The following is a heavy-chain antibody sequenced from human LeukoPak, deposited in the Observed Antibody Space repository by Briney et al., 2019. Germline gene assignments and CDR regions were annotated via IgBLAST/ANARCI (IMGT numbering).Heavy chain of an antibody. Sequence: SETLSLTCIVSGGSISNSSYYWGWIRQPPGKGLEWIGSIYYSGSAYYNPSLKSRVAISVDTSKNQFSLKLTSVTAADTAVYYCARHWVVTPNYWGQGTLVTVSS. J-gene: IGHJ4*02. CDR2: IYYSGSA. CDR1: GGSISNSSYY. V-gene: IGHV4-39*01. CDR3: ARHWVVTPNY. D-gene: IGHD4-23*01.